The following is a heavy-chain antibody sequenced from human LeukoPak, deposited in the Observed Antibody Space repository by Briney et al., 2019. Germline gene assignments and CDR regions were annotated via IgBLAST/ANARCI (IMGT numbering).Heavy chain of an antibody. V-gene: IGHV3-7*01. J-gene: IGHJ4*02. D-gene: IGHD6-13*01. CDR3: ESVNRYGTILYYFDY. Sequence: GGSLRLSCTASGFTFSSYWMSWVRQAPGKGLEWVANIKQDGGEKYYVDSVKGRFTISRDNAKNSLYLQMNSLRAEDTAMYYCESVNRYGTILYYFDYWGQGTLVTVSS. CDR2: IKQDGGEK. CDR1: GFTFSSYW.